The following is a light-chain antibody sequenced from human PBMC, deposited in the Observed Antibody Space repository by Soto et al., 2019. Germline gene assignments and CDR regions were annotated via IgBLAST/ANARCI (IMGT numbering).Light chain of an antibody. CDR2: DVG. CDR3: SAYTTSIALYV. J-gene: IGLJ1*01. V-gene: IGLV2-14*03. CDR1: SSDVGEYKY. Sequence: QSALTQPASVSGSPGQSITISCTESSSDVGEYKYVSWYQQHPGTAPRLIIYDVGNRPSGVSNRFSGSKSGSTASLTISGLQAEDEADYYCSAYTTSIALYVFGAGTKFTVL.